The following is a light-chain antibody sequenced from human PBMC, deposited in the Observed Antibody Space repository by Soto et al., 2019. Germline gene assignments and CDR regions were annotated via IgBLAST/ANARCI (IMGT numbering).Light chain of an antibody. CDR2: GNT. CDR3: QYYDTSLSGWV. Sequence: QSVLTQPPSVSGAPGQTVTISCPGCSSDIGACYHVHWYMQLPGKAPQLLIFGNTNRPSGVPDRFSGSRSGASASLAISGLQAEDEADYYCQYYDTSLSGWVFGGGTKLTVL. CDR1: SSDIGACYH. J-gene: IGLJ3*02. V-gene: IGLV1-40*01.